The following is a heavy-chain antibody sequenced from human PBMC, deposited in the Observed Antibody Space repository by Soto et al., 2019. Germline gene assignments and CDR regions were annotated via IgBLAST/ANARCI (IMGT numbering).Heavy chain of an antibody. Sequence: PSETLSLTCTVSGGSISSYYWSWIRQPPGKGLEWIGYIYYSGRTNYNPSLKSRVTISVDTSKNQFFLKLSSVTAADTAVYYCARDRTDYYDSSGYFGKFDSWGQGSLVTVSS. CDR2: IYYSGRT. CDR1: GGSISSYY. J-gene: IGHJ4*02. CDR3: ARDRTDYYDSSGYFGKFDS. V-gene: IGHV4-59*01. D-gene: IGHD3-22*01.